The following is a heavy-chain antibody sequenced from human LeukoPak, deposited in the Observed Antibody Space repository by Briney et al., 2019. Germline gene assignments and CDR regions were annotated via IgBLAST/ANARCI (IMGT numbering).Heavy chain of an antibody. J-gene: IGHJ4*02. Sequence: GASVKVSCKTSGGTFSGYAINWVRQAPGQGLEWMGGIIAVFGTANYAQKFQGRVTITADESTSTAYMELTSLRSEDTAVSYCARDPPIAAGPTDFDYWGQGTLVTVSS. CDR2: IIAVFGTA. D-gene: IGHD6-13*01. CDR1: GGTFSGYA. CDR3: ARDPPIAAGPTDFDY. V-gene: IGHV1-69*13.